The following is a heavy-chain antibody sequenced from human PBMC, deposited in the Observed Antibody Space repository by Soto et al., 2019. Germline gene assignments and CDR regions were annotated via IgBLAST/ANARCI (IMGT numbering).Heavy chain of an antibody. Sequence: QVQLVQSGAEVKKPGSSVKVSCKASGGTFSSYTISWVRQAPGQGLEWMGGIIPIFGTANYAQKFQGRVTITADESTSTAYMELSSLRSEDTAVYYCARNGDSRGGKGKSYYYYGMDGWGQGTTVTVSS. CDR1: GGTFSSYT. J-gene: IGHJ6*02. V-gene: IGHV1-69*01. CDR3: ARNGDSRGGKGKSYYYYGMDG. D-gene: IGHD4-17*01. CDR2: IIPIFGTA.